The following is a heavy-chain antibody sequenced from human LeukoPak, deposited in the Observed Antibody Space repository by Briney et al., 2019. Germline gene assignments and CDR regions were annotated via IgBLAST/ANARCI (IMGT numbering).Heavy chain of an antibody. CDR1: GFTFSTYS. CDR2: ISRSGRHI. V-gene: IGHV3-21*01. D-gene: IGHD6-13*01. CDR3: ARVAEAAAFDY. J-gene: IGHJ4*02. Sequence: GGFLRLSCAASGFTFSTYSMNWVRQAPGKGLEWVSSISRSGRHIYCADSMKGRFTISRDNAKNSLYLQMNGLRAEDTAVYYCARVAEAAAFDYWGQGTLVTVSS.